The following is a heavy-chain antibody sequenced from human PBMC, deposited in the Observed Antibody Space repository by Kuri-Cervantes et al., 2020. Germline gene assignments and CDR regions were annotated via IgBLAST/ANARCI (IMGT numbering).Heavy chain of an antibody. V-gene: IGHV3-23*01. D-gene: IGHD4-17*01. CDR1: GFTFTNYA. Sequence: GESLKISCAASGFTFTNYAMAWVRQAPGKGLEWVSAIRGSGGSTYSADSVKGRFTISRDNSKNTVDLQMNSLRGEDTAVYFCARDLRKLRYMDVWGKGTTVTVSS. CDR3: ARDLRKLRYMDV. J-gene: IGHJ6*03. CDR2: IRGSGGST.